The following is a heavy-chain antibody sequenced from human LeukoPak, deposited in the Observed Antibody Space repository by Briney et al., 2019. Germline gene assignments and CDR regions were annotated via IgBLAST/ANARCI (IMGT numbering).Heavy chain of an antibody. D-gene: IGHD3-22*01. Sequence: SETLSLTCTVSGGSISSYYWSWIRQPPGKGLEWIGYIYYSGSTNYNPSLKSRVTISVDTSKNQFSLKLSSVTAADTAVYYCARDDYDSSGPRFDPWGQGTLVTVS. CDR3: ARDDYDSSGPRFDP. CDR1: GGSISSYY. J-gene: IGHJ5*02. V-gene: IGHV4-59*01. CDR2: IYYSGST.